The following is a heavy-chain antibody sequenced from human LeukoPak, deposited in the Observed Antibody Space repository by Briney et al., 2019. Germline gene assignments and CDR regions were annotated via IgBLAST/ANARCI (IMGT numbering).Heavy chain of an antibody. V-gene: IGHV3-33*06. Sequence: PGRSLRLSCAASGFTFSSYGMHWVRQAPGKGLEWVAVIWYDGSNKYYADSVKGRFTISRDNSKNTLYLQMNSLRAEDTAVYYCAKGSRFGGVIAYNWFDPWGQGTLVTVSS. J-gene: IGHJ5*02. CDR3: AKGSRFGGVIAYNWFDP. D-gene: IGHD3-16*02. CDR1: GFTFSSYG. CDR2: IWYDGSNK.